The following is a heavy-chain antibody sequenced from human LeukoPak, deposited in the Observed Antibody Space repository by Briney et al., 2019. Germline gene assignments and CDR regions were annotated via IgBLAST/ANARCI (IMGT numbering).Heavy chain of an antibody. D-gene: IGHD4-23*01. Sequence: SETLSLTCAVSGGSITSNYWSWVRQPPGKGLEWIAYSSASGDTVYNPSLKSRLTISIDTSKNQFSLKLASVTAADTAVYYCARHASGGAYQLEVWGKGPTVIVSS. CDR2: SSASGDT. J-gene: IGHJ6*04. CDR3: ARHASGGAYQLEV. CDR1: GGSITSNY. V-gene: IGHV4-4*09.